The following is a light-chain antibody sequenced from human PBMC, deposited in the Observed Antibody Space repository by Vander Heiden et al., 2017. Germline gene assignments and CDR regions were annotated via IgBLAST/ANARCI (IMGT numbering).Light chain of an antibody. J-gene: IGLJ2*01. V-gene: IGLV1-44*01. CDR1: SSNIGSNI. Sequence: QSVLTQPPSASGTPGQTVIISCSGSSSNIGSNIVNWYQQVPGPAPKLVMYTNDQRPSGVPDRFSGSKSGTSASLAINGLQSEDEADYYCAAWDDSLNGVVFGGGTKLTVL. CDR2: TND. CDR3: AAWDDSLNGVV.